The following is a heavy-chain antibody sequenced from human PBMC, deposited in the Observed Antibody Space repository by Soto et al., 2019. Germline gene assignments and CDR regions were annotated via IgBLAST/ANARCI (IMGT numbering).Heavy chain of an antibody. CDR1: GYTLTELS. D-gene: IGHD1-7*01. J-gene: IGHJ4*02. CDR2: FDPEDGET. Sequence: ASVKVSCKVPGYTLTELSMHLLRQAPGKGLECMGGFDPEDGETIYAQKFQGRVTMTEDTSTDTAYMELSSLRSEDTAVYYCATGLYDGTTYWGQGTLVTVSS. CDR3: ATGLYDGTTY. V-gene: IGHV1-24*01.